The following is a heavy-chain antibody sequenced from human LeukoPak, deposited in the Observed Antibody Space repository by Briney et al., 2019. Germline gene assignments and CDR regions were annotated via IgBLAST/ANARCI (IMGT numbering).Heavy chain of an antibody. CDR2: INEDGTSA. J-gene: IGHJ6*03. CDR1: GFGFSVYW. Sequence: GGSLRLSCAASGFGFSVYWMHWVRQAPGKGLVWVAHINEDGTSASHADSVKGRFTISRDNAKNTLYLQMNSLRAEDTAVYYCARDPRALYYYYYMDVWGKGTTVTVSS. V-gene: IGHV3-74*01. CDR3: ARDPRALYYYYYMDV.